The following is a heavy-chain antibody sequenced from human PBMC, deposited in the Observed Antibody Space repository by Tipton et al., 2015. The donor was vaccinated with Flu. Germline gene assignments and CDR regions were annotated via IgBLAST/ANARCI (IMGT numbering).Heavy chain of an antibody. D-gene: IGHD6-13*01. CDR1: GFTLSSYW. Sequence: GSLRLSCVASGFTLSSYWMSWVRQAPGKGLEWVANIKQDGSEKYYVDSVKGRFIISRDNAKNPLYLQMNSLRSEDTAVYYCARAWAAAGSAWGQGTLVTVSS. J-gene: IGHJ5*02. CDR3: ARAWAAAGSA. CDR2: IKQDGSEK. V-gene: IGHV3-7*01.